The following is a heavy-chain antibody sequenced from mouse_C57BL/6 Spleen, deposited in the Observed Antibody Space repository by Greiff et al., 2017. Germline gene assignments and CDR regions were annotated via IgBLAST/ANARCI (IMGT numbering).Heavy chain of an antibody. Sequence: VQRVESGAELVKPGASVKISCKASGYAFSSYWMNWVKQRPGKGLEWIGQIYPGDGDTNYNGKFKGKATLTADKSSSTAYMQLSSLTSEDSVVYFCAINYYGSTWFAYWGQATLVTVSA. V-gene: IGHV1-80*01. J-gene: IGHJ3*01. D-gene: IGHD1-1*01. CDR2: IYPGDGDT. CDR3: AINYYGSTWFAY. CDR1: GYAFSSYW.